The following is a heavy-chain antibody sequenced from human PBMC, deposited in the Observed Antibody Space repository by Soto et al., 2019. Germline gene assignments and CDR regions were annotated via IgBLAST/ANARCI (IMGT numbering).Heavy chain of an antibody. CDR1: GGSFSGYS. Sequence: SETLSLTCAFYGGSFSGYSWTWIRQPPGTGLEWIGEINHSGSTNYNPSLKSRVTMSVDTSKNQFSLKLTSVTAADTVVYYCARDKITGLFDYWGQGTLVTVSS. CDR3: ARDKITGLFDY. D-gene: IGHD2-8*02. J-gene: IGHJ4*02. CDR2: INHSGST. V-gene: IGHV4-34*01.